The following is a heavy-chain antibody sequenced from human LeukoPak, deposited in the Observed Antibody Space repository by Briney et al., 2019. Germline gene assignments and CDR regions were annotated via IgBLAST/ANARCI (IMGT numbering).Heavy chain of an antibody. CDR2: TSHDESNK. D-gene: IGHD3-22*01. Sequence: PGRSLRLSCAASGFTFSGYAMHWVRQVPGKGLEWVAITSHDESNKYYADSVKGRFTISRDNSKNTLYLQMNSLRAEDTAVYYCARPIYYDTSGYYYWGQGTLVTVSS. V-gene: IGHV3-30*04. CDR3: ARPIYYDTSGYYY. J-gene: IGHJ4*02. CDR1: GFTFSGYA.